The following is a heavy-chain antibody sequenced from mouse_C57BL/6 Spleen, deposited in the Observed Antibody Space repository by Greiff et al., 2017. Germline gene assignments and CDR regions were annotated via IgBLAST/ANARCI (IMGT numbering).Heavy chain of an antibody. D-gene: IGHD1-1*01. Sequence: VQLQQSGPVLVKPGASVKMSCKASGYTFTDYYMNWVKQSHGKSLEWIGVINPYNGGTSYNQKFKGKATLTVDKSSSTAYMELNSLTSEDSAVYYCASEEYGSSYVWFAYWGQGTLVTVSA. J-gene: IGHJ3*01. V-gene: IGHV1-19*01. CDR2: INPYNGGT. CDR3: ASEEYGSSYVWFAY. CDR1: GYTFTDYY.